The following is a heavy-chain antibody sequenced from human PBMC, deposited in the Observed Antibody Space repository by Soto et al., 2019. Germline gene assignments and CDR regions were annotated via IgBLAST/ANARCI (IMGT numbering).Heavy chain of an antibody. V-gene: IGHV4-59*01. CDR2: IYYSGST. D-gene: IGHD3-10*01. CDR3: ARVWGGAFDI. Sequence: QVQLQESGPGLVKPSETLSLTCTVSGGSISSYYWSWIQQPPGKGLEWIGYIYYSGSTNYNPSLKSRVTISVDTSKNQFPLKLSSVTAADTAVYYCARVWGGAFDIWGQGTMVTVSS. CDR1: GGSISSYY. J-gene: IGHJ3*02.